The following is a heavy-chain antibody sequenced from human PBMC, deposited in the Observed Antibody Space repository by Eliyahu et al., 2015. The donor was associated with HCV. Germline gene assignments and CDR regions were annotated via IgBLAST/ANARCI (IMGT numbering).Heavy chain of an antibody. V-gene: IGHV3-20*04. CDR3: ARVFLDYYDSSGYFFDY. J-gene: IGHJ4*02. CDR1: GFTFDDYG. CDR2: INWNGGST. Sequence: EVQLVESGGGVVRPGGSLRLSCAASGFTFDDYGMSWVRQAPGKGLEWVSGINWNGGSTGYADSVKGRFTISRDNAKNSLYLQMNSLRAEDTALYYCARVFLDYYDSSGYFFDYWGQGTLVTVSS. D-gene: IGHD3-22*01.